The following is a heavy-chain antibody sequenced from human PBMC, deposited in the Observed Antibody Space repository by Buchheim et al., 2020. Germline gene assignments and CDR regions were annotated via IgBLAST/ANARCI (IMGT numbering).Heavy chain of an antibody. CDR2: IYYSGST. V-gene: IGHV4-31*03. J-gene: IGHJ6*02. D-gene: IGHD6-13*01. Sequence: QVQLRESGPGLVKPSETLSLTCSVSGDSINRGNLSADGINYGGYYWGWIRQAPGKPLEWIGYIYYSGSTYYNPSLKSRVTISVDTSKNQFSLKLSSVTAADTAVYYCASSAGSWYDGYYGMDVWGQGTT. CDR1: GDSINRGNLSADGINYGGYY. CDR3: ASSAGSWYDGYYGMDV.